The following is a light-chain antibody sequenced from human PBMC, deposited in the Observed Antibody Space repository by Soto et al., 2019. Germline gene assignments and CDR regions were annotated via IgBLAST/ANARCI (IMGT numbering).Light chain of an antibody. J-gene: IGKJ1*01. CDR3: QQYSSPPQT. CDR2: AAS. CDR1: ETVTGKY. V-gene: IGKV3-20*01. Sequence: EIVLTQSPGTLSLSPADRATLSCRASETVTGKYLAWYQQKVGQAPRLPIFAASNRATGIPDRFSGSGSGTDFTLTISRLEPEDFAMYFCQQYSSPPQTFGQGTKVEIK.